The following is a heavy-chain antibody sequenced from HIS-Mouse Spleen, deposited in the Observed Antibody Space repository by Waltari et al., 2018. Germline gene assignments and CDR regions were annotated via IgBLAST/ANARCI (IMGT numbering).Heavy chain of an antibody. CDR3: ARRIAAAGYYYYYYGMDV. CDR2: IYCSGST. V-gene: IGHV4-39*01. D-gene: IGHD6-13*01. Sequence: QLQLQESGPGLVKPSETLSLTCTVSGGSSRSSSYYWGWFRLPPGKGLEWIGRIYCSGSTYYNPSLKSRVTISVDTSKNQFSLKLSSVTAADTAVYYCARRIAAAGYYYYYYGMDVWGQGTTVTVSS. J-gene: IGHJ6*02. CDR1: GGSSRSSSYY.